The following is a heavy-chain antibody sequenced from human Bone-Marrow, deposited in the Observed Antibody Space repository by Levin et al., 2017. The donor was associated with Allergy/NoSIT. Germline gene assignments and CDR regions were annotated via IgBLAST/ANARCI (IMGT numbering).Heavy chain of an antibody. D-gene: IGHD1-26*01. CDR2: ITSSSTAI. Sequence: QTGGSLRLSCAASGFTFSSYTMNWVRQAPGKGLEWLSFITSSSTAIQYADSVKGRFTISRDNAKNSLYLQMNSLRDEDTAMYYCARDRGGSYSEIDYWGQGTLVTVSS. V-gene: IGHV3-48*02. J-gene: IGHJ4*02. CDR3: ARDRGGSYSEIDY. CDR1: GFTFSSYT.